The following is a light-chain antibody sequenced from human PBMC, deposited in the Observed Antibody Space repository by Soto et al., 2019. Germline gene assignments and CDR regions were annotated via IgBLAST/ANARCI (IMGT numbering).Light chain of an antibody. CDR3: QVWDSSSDHPV. J-gene: IGLJ2*01. V-gene: IGLV3-21*04. CDR2: YDS. CDR1: NIGSKS. Sequence: SYELTQPPSVSVAPGKTARITCGGNNIGSKSVHWYQQKPGQAPVLVIYYDSDRPSGSPERFSGSNSGNTATLTISRVDAGDEADYYCQVWDSSSDHPVFGGGTQLTVL.